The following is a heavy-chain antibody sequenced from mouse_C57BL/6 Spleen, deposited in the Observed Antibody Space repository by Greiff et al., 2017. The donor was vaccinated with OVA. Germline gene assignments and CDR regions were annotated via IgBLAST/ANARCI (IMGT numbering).Heavy chain of an antibody. CDR2: ISDGGSYT. Sequence: EVKLVESGGGLVKPGGSLKLSCAASGFTFSSYAMSWVRQTPEKRLEWVATISDGGSYTYYPDNVKGRFTISRDNAKNNLYLQMSHLKSEDTAMYYCADYSNPWFAYWGQGTLVTVSA. D-gene: IGHD2-5*01. CDR3: ADYSNPWFAY. CDR1: GFTFSSYA. V-gene: IGHV5-4*03. J-gene: IGHJ3*01.